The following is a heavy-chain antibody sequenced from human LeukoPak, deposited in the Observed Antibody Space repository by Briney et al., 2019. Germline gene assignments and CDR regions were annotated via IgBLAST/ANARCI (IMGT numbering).Heavy chain of an antibody. CDR2: ISGSGGST. CDR1: GFTFSSYA. CDR3: AKDLTSGATRLAAMGTHAFDI. J-gene: IGHJ3*02. V-gene: IGHV3-23*01. Sequence: PGVSLRLSCAASGFTFSSYAMSWVRQAPGKGLEWVSAISGSGGSTYYADSVKGRFTISRDNSKNTLYLQMNSLRAEDTAVYYCAKDLTSGATRLAAMGTHAFDIWGQGTMVTVSS. D-gene: IGHD3-16*01.